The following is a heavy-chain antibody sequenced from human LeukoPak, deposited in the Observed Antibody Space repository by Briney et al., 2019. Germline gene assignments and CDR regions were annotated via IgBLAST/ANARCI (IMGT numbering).Heavy chain of an antibody. D-gene: IGHD6-13*01. CDR1: GGTFSSYA. CDR2: IIPILGIA. CDR3: ARTTGYSSSWSDY. Sequence: SVKVSCKASGGTFSSYAISWVRQAPGQGLEWMGRIIPILGIANYAQRFQGRVTITADKSTSTAYMELSSLRSEDTAVYYCARTTGYSSSWSDYWGQGTLVTVSS. J-gene: IGHJ4*02. V-gene: IGHV1-69*04.